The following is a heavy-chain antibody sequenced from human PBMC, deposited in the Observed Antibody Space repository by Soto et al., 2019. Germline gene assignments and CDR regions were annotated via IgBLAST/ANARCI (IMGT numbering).Heavy chain of an antibody. CDR2: ISGSGGST. J-gene: IGHJ4*02. V-gene: IGHV3-23*01. Sequence: EVPLLESGGGLVQPGGSLRLSCAASGFTFSSYAMNWVRQAPGKGLEWVAVISGSGGSTYYGDSVKGRFTISRDNSKTTLYLQMNSLRAEDTAVYYCAKRAHGPYFDYWGQGTLVTVSS. CDR1: GFTFSSYA. CDR3: AKRAHGPYFDY.